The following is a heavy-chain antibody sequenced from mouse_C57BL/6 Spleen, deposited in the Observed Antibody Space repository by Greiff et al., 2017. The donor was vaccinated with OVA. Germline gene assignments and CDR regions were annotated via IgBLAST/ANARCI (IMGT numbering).Heavy chain of an antibody. CDR3: ATYYGRGYFDY. D-gene: IGHD1-1*01. Sequence: VKLQQSGPELVKPGASVKISCKASGYAFSSSWMNWVKQRPGKGLEWIGRIYPGDGDTNYNGKFKGKATLTADKSSSTAYMQLSSLTSEDSAVYFCATYYGRGYFDYWGQGTTLTVSS. V-gene: IGHV1-82*01. J-gene: IGHJ2*01. CDR1: GYAFSSSW. CDR2: IYPGDGDT.